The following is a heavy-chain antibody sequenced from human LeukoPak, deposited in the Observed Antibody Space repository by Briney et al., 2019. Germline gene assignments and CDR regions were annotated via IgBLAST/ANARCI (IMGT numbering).Heavy chain of an antibody. V-gene: IGHV3-72*01. D-gene: IGHD6-13*01. J-gene: IGHJ4*02. Sequence: GGSLRLSCAASGFTFSDHYMDWVRQAPGKGLEWVGRTRNRANSYTTEYAASVKGRFTISRDDSKNSLYLQMNSLKTEDTAVYYCARVYSTTWDGSYFDCWGQGTLVTVSS. CDR2: TRNRANSYTT. CDR3: ARVYSTTWDGSYFDC. CDR1: GFTFSDHY.